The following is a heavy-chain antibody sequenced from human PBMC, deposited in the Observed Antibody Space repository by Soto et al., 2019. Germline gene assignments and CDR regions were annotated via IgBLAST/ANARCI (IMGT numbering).Heavy chain of an antibody. CDR3: ARDQTVIVVVVAATHYYYYGMDV. CDR1: GGSISSSNW. D-gene: IGHD2-15*01. J-gene: IGHJ6*02. Sequence: SVTLSFTGAASGGSISSSNWWSWVRQPPGKGLEWIGEIYHSGSTNYNPSLNSRVTISVDKSKNQFSLKLSPVTAPDTAVYYCARDQTVIVVVVAATHYYYYGMDVWGQGTTVTASS. CDR2: IYHSGST. V-gene: IGHV4-4*02.